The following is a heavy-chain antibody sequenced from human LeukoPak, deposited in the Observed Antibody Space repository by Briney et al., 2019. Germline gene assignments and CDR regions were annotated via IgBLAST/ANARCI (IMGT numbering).Heavy chain of an antibody. CDR3: AKDGYGSGSYSQYFDS. Sequence: TGGSLRLSCAASGFTFSSYAMSWVRQAPGKGLEWVSAISGSGGSTYYADSVKGRFTISRDNSKNTLYLQMNSLRAEDTAVYYCAKDGYGSGSYSQYFDSWGQGTLVTASS. CDR1: GFTFSSYA. D-gene: IGHD3-10*01. J-gene: IGHJ4*02. CDR2: ISGSGGST. V-gene: IGHV3-23*01.